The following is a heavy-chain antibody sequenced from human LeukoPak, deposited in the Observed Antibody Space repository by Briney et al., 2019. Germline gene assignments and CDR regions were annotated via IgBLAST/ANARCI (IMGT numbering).Heavy chain of an antibody. CDR1: GGFISDYH. V-gene: IGHV4-4*07. D-gene: IGHD4-17*01. Sequence: SETLSLTCSVFGGFISDYHWSWVRQPAGKGLEWMGRIYGSGNTNYNPSPKSRVTISVDTSKNQFSLKLSSVTAADTAVYYCAARTVSLSHYYYYYGMDVWGQGTTVTVSS. CDR3: AARTVSLSHYYYYYGMDV. CDR2: IYGSGNT. J-gene: IGHJ6*02.